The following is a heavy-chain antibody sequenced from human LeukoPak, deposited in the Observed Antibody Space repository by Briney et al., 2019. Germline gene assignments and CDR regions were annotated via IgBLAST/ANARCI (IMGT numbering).Heavy chain of an antibody. CDR1: GFSFTTSW. V-gene: IGHV3-7*01. Sequence: GGSVRLSCAASGFSFTTSWMSWVRQAPGKGLEWVANIKPDATEKHYVDSVRGRFTISRDNAQNSLSLEMSSLRAEDTAVYYCARGVWSSRNAFDIWGQGTMVTVSS. CDR3: ARGVWSSRNAFDI. CDR2: IKPDATEK. D-gene: IGHD1-14*01. J-gene: IGHJ3*02.